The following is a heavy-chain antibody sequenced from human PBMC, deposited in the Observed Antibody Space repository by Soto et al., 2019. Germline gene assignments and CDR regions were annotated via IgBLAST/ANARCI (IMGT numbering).Heavy chain of an antibody. CDR1: GYTFTSYY. J-gene: IGHJ1*01. V-gene: IGHV1-46*01. Sequence: ASVKVSCKASGYTFTSYYMHWVRQAPGQGLEWMGIINPSGGSTSYAQKFQGRVTMTRDTSTSTVYRELSSLRSEDTVVYYCARVQGLGYFQHWGQGTLVTVSS. CDR2: INPSGGST. D-gene: IGHD7-27*01. CDR3: ARVQGLGYFQH.